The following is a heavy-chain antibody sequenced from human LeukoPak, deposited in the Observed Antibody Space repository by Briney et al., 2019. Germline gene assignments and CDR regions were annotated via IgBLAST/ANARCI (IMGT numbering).Heavy chain of an antibody. V-gene: IGHV3-43*02. CDR1: GFTFDDYA. J-gene: IGHJ4*02. D-gene: IGHD5-24*01. CDR2: ISGDGGST. Sequence: GGSLRLSCAASGFTFDDYAMHWVHQTPGKGLEWVSLISGDGGSTYYADSVKGRFTISRDNSKNSLYLQMNSLRTEDTALYYCAQEGGRDGYNAYFDYWGQGTLVTVSS. CDR3: AQEGGRDGYNAYFDY.